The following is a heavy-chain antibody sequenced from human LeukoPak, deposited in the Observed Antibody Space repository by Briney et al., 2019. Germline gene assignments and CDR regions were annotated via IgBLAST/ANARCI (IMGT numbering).Heavy chain of an antibody. CDR2: ISAYNGNT. V-gene: IGHV1-18*01. Sequence: ASVKVSCEASGYTFTSYGISWVRQAPGQGLEWMGWISAYNGNTNYAQKLQGRVTMTTDTSTSTAYMELRSLRSDDTAVYYCARVPILLWFGEGGYWGQGTLVTVSS. D-gene: IGHD3-10*01. CDR3: ARVPILLWFGEGGY. J-gene: IGHJ4*02. CDR1: GYTFTSYG.